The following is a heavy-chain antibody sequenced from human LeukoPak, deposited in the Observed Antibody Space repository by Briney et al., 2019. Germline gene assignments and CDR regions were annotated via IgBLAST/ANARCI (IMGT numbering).Heavy chain of an antibody. D-gene: IGHD1-14*01. V-gene: IGHV1-69*04. Sequence: GASVKVSCKASGGTFSSYAISWVRQAPGQGLEWMGRIIPILGIANYAQKFQGRVTITADKSTSTAYMELSSLRSEDTAVYYCARELPETCYFDYWGQGTLVTVSS. CDR1: GGTFSSYA. CDR2: IIPILGIA. J-gene: IGHJ4*02. CDR3: ARELPETCYFDY.